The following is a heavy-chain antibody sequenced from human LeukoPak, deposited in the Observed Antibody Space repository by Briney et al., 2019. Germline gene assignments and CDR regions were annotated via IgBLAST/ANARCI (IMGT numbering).Heavy chain of an antibody. V-gene: IGHV3-21*01. Sequence: GGSLRLSCAASGFTFSSYSMNWVRQATGKGLEWVSSISSSSSYIYYADAVKGRFTISRDNAKNSLYLQMNSLRAEDTAVYYCARSPLLRFLEWSTRRYYYGMDVWGQGTTVTVSS. CDR3: ARSPLLRFLEWSTRRYYYGMDV. D-gene: IGHD3-3*01. J-gene: IGHJ6*02. CDR2: ISSSSSYI. CDR1: GFTFSSYS.